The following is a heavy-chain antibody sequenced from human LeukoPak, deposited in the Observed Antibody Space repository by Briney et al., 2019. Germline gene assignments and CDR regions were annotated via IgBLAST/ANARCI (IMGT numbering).Heavy chain of an antibody. CDR3: ARGGSYSSSGGFFDY. CDR2: TYYRSKWYN. CDR1: GGSVSSNSAA. V-gene: IGHV6-1*01. Sequence: SQTLSLTCAISGGSVSSNSAAWNWIRQSPSRGLEWLGRTYYRSKWYNDYAVSVKSRITINPDTSKNQFSLQLNSVTPEDAALYYCARGGSYSSSGGFFDYWGQGTLVTVSS. J-gene: IGHJ4*02. D-gene: IGHD6-13*01.